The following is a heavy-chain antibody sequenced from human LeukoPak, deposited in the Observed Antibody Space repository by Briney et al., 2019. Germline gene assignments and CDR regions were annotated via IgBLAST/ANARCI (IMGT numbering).Heavy chain of an antibody. D-gene: IGHD2-15*01. CDR2: IRYDGSIK. Sequence: GGSLRLSCAASRFTFSTYGMHWVRQAPGKGRDWVAFIRYDGSIKYYADSVKGRFTISRDNSENTLYLQMNSLRPEDTAMYYCAKVFCSGGSCYPHTFDYWGQGILVTVSS. CDR3: AKVFCSGGSCYPHTFDY. CDR1: RFTFSTYG. J-gene: IGHJ4*02. V-gene: IGHV3-30*02.